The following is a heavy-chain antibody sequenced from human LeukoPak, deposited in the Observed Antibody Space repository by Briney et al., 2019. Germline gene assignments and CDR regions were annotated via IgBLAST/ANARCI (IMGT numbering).Heavy chain of an antibody. CDR3: AKCRGSSWSDYFDY. J-gene: IGHJ4*02. D-gene: IGHD6-13*01. V-gene: IGHV3-23*01. Sequence: GGSLRLSCAVSGFSLSGYAMSWVRKAPGKGLEWVSAISDSGGSTYYADSVKGRFTISRDNSRNTLYLRMNTLRAEDTAVYYCAKCRGSSWSDYFDYWGQGTLVTVSS. CDR2: ISDSGGST. CDR1: GFSLSGYA.